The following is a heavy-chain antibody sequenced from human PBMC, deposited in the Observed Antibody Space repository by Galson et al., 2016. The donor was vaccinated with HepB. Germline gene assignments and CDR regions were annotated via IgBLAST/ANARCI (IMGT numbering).Heavy chain of an antibody. J-gene: IGHJ4*02. CDR2: IHWNSGRI. D-gene: IGHD2-15*01. Sequence: SLRLSCAASGFNFDDYAMHWVRQAPGKGLEWVAGIHWNSGRIDYADSVKGRFAISRDNAENSLFLQMNSLRTEDTALYHCARDVGVYCSGVRWYMSVSFDYWGLGTLVTVSS. CDR3: ARDVGVYCSGVRWYMSVSFDY. CDR1: GFNFDDYA. V-gene: IGHV3-9*01.